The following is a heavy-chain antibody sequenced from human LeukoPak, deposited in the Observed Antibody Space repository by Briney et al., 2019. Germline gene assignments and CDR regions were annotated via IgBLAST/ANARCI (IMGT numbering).Heavy chain of an antibody. Sequence: SQTLSLTCAVSGGSISSGGYSWSWIRQPPGKGLEWIGYIYHSGSTYYNPSLKSRVTISVDRSKNQFSLKLSSVTAADTAVYYCTIRGDGYSNTKPFDYWGQGTLVTVSS. J-gene: IGHJ4*02. D-gene: IGHD5-24*01. CDR2: IYHSGST. CDR1: GGSISSGGYS. V-gene: IGHV4-30-2*01. CDR3: TIRGDGYSNTKPFDY.